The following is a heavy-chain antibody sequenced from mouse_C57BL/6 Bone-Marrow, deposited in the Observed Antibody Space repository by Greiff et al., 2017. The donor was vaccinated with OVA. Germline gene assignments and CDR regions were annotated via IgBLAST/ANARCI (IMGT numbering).Heavy chain of an antibody. CDR1: GFTFSNYW. J-gene: IGHJ2*01. CDR3: TGRGYYGYDGFDY. D-gene: IGHD2-2*01. CDR2: IRLKSDNYAT. Sequence: EVKVEESGGGLVQPGGSMKLSCVASGFTFSNYWMNWVRQSPEKGLEWVAQIRLKSDNYATHYAESVKGRFTISRDDSKSSVYLQMNNLRAEDTGIYYCTGRGYYGYDGFDYWGQGTTLTVSS. V-gene: IGHV6-3*01.